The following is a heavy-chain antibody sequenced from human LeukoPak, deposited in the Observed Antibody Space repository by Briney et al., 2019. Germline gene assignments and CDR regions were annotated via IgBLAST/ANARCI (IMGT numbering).Heavy chain of an antibody. J-gene: IGHJ3*02. CDR1: GFTFSSYS. Sequence: PGGSLRLSCAASGFTFSSYSMNWVRQAPGKGLEWVSSISSSSSYIYYADSVKGRFTISRDNAKNSLYLQMNSLRAEDTAVYYCAVVGAIKTDAFDIWGQGTMVTVSS. CDR3: AVVGAIKTDAFDI. D-gene: IGHD1-26*01. V-gene: IGHV3-21*01. CDR2: ISSSSSYI.